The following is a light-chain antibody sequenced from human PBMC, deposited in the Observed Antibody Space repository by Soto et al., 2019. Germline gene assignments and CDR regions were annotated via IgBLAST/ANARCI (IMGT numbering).Light chain of an antibody. CDR1: QSVSSSF. CDR3: QHRSNWPLT. Sequence: EIVLTQSPGTLSLSPGERATLSCRASQSVSSSFLAWYQEKPGQAPRLLIYGASNRATGIPARLSGSGSGTDFTLTISSLEPEDFAVYYCQHRSNWPLTFGGGTKVDIK. CDR2: GAS. V-gene: IGKV3D-20*02. J-gene: IGKJ4*01.